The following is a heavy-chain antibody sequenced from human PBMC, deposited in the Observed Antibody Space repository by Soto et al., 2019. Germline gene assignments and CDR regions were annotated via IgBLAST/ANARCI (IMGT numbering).Heavy chain of an antibody. Sequence: QVQLQESGPRLVKPSGTLSITCDVSGGSISSDNWWSWVRQSPWKGLEWIGEIYHTGTINYNPSLQSRVTIRIAKSKSQLSLRLSSVVIADTAVYYCVRHKSYIYAKDVWGQGTSVTVS. CDR2: IYHTGTI. V-gene: IGHV4-4*02. CDR1: GGSISSDNW. CDR3: VRHKSYIYAKDV. D-gene: IGHD2-21*01. J-gene: IGHJ6*02.